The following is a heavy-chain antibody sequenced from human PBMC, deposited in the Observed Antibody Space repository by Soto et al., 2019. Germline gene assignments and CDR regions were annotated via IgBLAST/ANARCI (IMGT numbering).Heavy chain of an antibody. CDR1: GFTFSNAW. CDR3: TTDPHSSSWFYYYYYGMDV. V-gene: IGHV3-15*01. J-gene: IGHJ6*02. CDR2: IKSKTDGGTT. Sequence: EVQLVESGGGLVKPGGSLRLSCAASGFTFSNAWMSWVRQAPGKGLEWVGRIKSKTDGGTTDYAAPVKGRFTISRDDSKNTLYLQMNSLKTEDKAVYYCTTDPHSSSWFYYYYYGMDVWGQWTTVTVSS. D-gene: IGHD6-13*01.